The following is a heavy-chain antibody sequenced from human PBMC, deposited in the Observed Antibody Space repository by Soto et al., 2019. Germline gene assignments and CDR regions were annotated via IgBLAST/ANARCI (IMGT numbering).Heavy chain of an antibody. Sequence: GGSLRLSCAASGFTFSNYWMHWVRQAPGKGLVWVSRINIDGSGTAYADSVKGRFTISRDNAKNTVFLEMKNLRAEDTAVYYCARDPPLSSIVVVGVDDFWGQGTLVTVSS. CDR3: ARDPPLSSIVVVGVDDF. D-gene: IGHD3-22*01. J-gene: IGHJ4*02. CDR1: GFTFSNYW. V-gene: IGHV3-74*03. CDR2: INIDGSGT.